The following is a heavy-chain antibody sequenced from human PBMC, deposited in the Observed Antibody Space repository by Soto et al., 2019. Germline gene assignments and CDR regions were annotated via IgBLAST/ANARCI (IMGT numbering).Heavy chain of an antibody. V-gene: IGHV1-18*01. J-gene: IGHJ6*03. CDR2: ISAYNGNT. Sequence: GESLKISCKASGYTFTSYGISWVRQAPGQGLEWMGWISAYNGNTNYAQKLQGRVTMTTDTSTSTAYMELRSLRSDDTAVYYCARDLPGVYGDYRRAGKSYMDVWGKGTTVTVSS. D-gene: IGHD4-17*01. CDR1: GYTFTSYG. CDR3: ARDLPGVYGDYRRAGKSYMDV.